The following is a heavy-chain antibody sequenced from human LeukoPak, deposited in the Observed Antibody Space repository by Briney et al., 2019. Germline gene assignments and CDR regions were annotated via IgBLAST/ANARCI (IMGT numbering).Heavy chain of an antibody. D-gene: IGHD6-13*01. CDR3: ANGSPIAPLSR. CDR1: GGSISSGGYY. CDR2: IYYSGST. Sequence: PSETLSLTCTVSGGSISSGGYYWSWIRQHPGKGLEWIGYIYYSGSTNYNPSLKSRVTISVDTSKNQFSLKLSSVTAADTAVYYCANGSPIAPLSRWGQGTLVTVSS. V-gene: IGHV4-61*08. J-gene: IGHJ4*02.